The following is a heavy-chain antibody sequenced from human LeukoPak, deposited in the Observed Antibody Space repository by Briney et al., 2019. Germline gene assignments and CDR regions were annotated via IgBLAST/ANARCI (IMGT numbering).Heavy chain of an antibody. CDR1: GFTFSSYA. CDR2: IGGSGGST. Sequence: PGGSLRLSCAASGFTFSSYAMSWVRQAPGKGLEWVSAIGGSGGSTYYADSVKGRFTISRDNSKNTLYLQMNSLRAEDTAVYYCRRGVEDPAAMAPMVDYWGQGTLVTVSP. CDR3: RRGVEDPAAMAPMVDY. D-gene: IGHD2-2*01. J-gene: IGHJ4*02. V-gene: IGHV3-23*01.